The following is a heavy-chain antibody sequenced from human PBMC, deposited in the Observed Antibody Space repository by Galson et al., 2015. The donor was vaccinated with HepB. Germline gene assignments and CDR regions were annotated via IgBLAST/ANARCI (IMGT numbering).Heavy chain of an antibody. CDR3: VRDGDIGDSALDY. V-gene: IGHV3-74*01. J-gene: IGHJ4*02. CDR2: INADRSST. Sequence: SLRLSCAASGSTFSRYCMHWVRQVPGKGLVWVSRINADRSSTTYADSVKGRFTISRDNAKNTLYLEMNSLRAEDTGVYYCVRDGDIGDSALDYWGPGILVTVSS. CDR1: GSTFSRYC. D-gene: IGHD2-21*02.